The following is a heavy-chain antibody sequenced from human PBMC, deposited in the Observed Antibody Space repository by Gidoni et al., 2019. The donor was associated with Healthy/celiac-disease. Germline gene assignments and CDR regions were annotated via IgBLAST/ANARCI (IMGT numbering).Heavy chain of an antibody. Sequence: QVQLVQSGAEVKKPGSSAKVSCKASGGTFSSDAISWVRQAPGQGLEWRGGIIPIFGTANYAQKFQGRVTITADESTSTAYMELSSLRSEDTAVYYCARNLYRSGGSCYSNYDYGMDVWGQGTTVTVSS. V-gene: IGHV1-69*01. D-gene: IGHD2-15*01. CDR2: IIPIFGTA. J-gene: IGHJ6*02. CDR1: GGTFSSDA. CDR3: ARNLYRSGGSCYSNYDYGMDV.